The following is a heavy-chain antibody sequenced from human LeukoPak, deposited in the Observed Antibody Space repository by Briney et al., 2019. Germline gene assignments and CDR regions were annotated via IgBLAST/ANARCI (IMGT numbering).Heavy chain of an antibody. CDR2: FSSDGSTT. J-gene: IGHJ4*02. Sequence: PGGSLRLSCAASGFTFSSYSMHWVRQAPGKGLVWVSRFSSDGSTTTYADSVKGRFTISRDNARKTLYLQMDSLRVEDTAVYYCARGSFGSFDCWGQGSLVTVSS. V-gene: IGHV3-74*01. CDR1: GFTFSSYS. D-gene: IGHD3-10*01. CDR3: ARGSFGSFDC.